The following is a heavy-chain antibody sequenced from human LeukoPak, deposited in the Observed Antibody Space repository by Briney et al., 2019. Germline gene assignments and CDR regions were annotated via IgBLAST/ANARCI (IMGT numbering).Heavy chain of an antibody. Sequence: PSETLSLTCTVSGGSISSGSYYWSWIRQPAGKGLEWIGRIYTSGSTNYNPSLKSRVTISADTSKNQFSLKLSSVTAADTAVYYCASQGHYYYYYYMDVWGKGTTVTVSS. J-gene: IGHJ6*03. CDR3: ASQGHYYYYYYMDV. CDR2: IYTSGST. V-gene: IGHV4-61*02. CDR1: GGSISSGSYY.